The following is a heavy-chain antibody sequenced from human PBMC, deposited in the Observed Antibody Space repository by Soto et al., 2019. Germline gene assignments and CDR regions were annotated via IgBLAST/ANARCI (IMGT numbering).Heavy chain of an antibody. CDR3: ARDTGAGYWYFDL. CDR2: INSDGSGT. J-gene: IGHJ2*01. V-gene: IGHV3-74*01. CDR1: GFTFSSYW. D-gene: IGHD6-19*01. Sequence: EVQLVESGGGLVQPGGSLRLSCAASGFTFSSYWMHWVRQAPGKGLVWVSRINSDGSGTSYADSVKGRFTISRDNAKNTLYLQMNSLRAEDTAVYYCARDTGAGYWYFDLWGRGTLVTVSS.